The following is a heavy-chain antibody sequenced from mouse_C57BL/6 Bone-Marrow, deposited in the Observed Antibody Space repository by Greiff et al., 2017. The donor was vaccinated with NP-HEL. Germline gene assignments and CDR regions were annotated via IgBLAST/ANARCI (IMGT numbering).Heavy chain of an antibody. V-gene: IGHV5-15*01. CDR1: GFTFSDYG. D-gene: IGHD3-2*02. CDR2: ISNLAYSI. Sequence: EVMLVESGGGLVQPGGSLKLSCAASGFTFSDYGMAWVRQAPRKGPEWVAFISNLAYSIYYADTVTGRFTISRENAKNTLYLELSSLRSEDTAMYYCARHGYSSGYAMDDWGQGTSVTVSS. CDR3: ARHGYSSGYAMDD. J-gene: IGHJ4*01.